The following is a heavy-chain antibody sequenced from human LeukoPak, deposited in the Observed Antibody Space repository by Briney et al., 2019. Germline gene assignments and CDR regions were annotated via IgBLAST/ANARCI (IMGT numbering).Heavy chain of an antibody. CDR3: ARAVRAHNFFDY. CDR2: IIPILGIA. Sequence: GASVKVSCKASGGTFSSYAISWVRQAPGQGLEWMGRIIPILGIANYAQKFQGRVTITADKSTSTAYMELSSLRSEDTAVYYCARAVRAHNFFDYWGQGTLVTVSS. V-gene: IGHV1-69*04. D-gene: IGHD3-10*01. J-gene: IGHJ4*02. CDR1: GGTFSSYA.